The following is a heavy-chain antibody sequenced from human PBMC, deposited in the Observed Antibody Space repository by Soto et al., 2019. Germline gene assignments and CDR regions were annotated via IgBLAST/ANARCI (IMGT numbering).Heavy chain of an antibody. CDR2: ISSSSSYI. CDR3: ARDRDRGDSRSGGFDY. V-gene: IGHV3-21*01. Sequence: GSLRLAGTASGCTFSSYSMNWVRQAPGKGLEWVSSISSSSSYIYYADSVKGRFTISRDNAKNSLYLQMNSLRAEDTAVYYCARDRDRGDSRSGGFDYWGQGTLVTVYS. CDR1: GCTFSSYS. J-gene: IGHJ4*02. D-gene: IGHD6-6*01.